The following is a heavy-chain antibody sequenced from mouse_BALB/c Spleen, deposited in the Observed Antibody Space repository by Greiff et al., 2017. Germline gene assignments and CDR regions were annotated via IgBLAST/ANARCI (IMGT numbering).Heavy chain of an antibody. V-gene: IGHV2-6-2*01. CDR2: IWSDGST. Sequence: VKLMESGPDLVAPSQSLSITCTVSGFSLTSYGVHWVRQPPGKGLEWLVVIWSDGSTSYNSALKSRLSISKDNSKSQVFLKMNSLQTDDTAMYYCARHERYDGGYFDYWGQGTTLTVSS. J-gene: IGHJ2*01. D-gene: IGHD2-14*01. CDR3: ARHERYDGGYFDY. CDR1: GFSLTSYG.